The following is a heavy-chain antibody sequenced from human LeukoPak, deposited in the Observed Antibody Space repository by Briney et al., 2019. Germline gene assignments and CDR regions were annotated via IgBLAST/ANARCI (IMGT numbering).Heavy chain of an antibody. J-gene: IGHJ4*02. CDR2: ISGSSSYI. Sequence: GSLRLSCAASGFTFSSYSMNWVRQAPGKGLEWVSSISGSSSYIYYADSVKGRFTISRDNAKNSLYLQMNSLRAEDTAVYYCARSIAVAGNDDYWGQGTLVTVSS. D-gene: IGHD6-19*01. CDR3: ARSIAVAGNDDY. V-gene: IGHV3-21*01. CDR1: GFTFSSYS.